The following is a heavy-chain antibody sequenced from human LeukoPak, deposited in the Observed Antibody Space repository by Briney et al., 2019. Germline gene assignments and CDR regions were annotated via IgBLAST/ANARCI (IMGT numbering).Heavy chain of an antibody. Sequence: PSETLSLTCTVSGGSISSYYWSWIRQPPGKGLEWIGYIYYSGSTTYNPSLKSRVTISVDTSKNQFSLKLISVTAADTAVYYCARGLDDFWSGFYYYYMDVWGKGTTVTVSS. CDR1: GGSISSYY. CDR2: IYYSGST. J-gene: IGHJ6*03. V-gene: IGHV4-59*01. CDR3: ARGLDDFWSGFYYYYMDV. D-gene: IGHD3-3*01.